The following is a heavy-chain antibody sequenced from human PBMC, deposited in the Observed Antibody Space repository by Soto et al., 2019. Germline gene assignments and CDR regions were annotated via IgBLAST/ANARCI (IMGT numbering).Heavy chain of an antibody. D-gene: IGHD2-2*01. CDR1: GFTFSDYY. J-gene: IGHJ4*02. Sequence: QVQLVESGGGLVKPGGSLRLSCAASGFTFSDYYMSWIRQAPGKGLEWVSYISSSGSTIYYADSVKGRFTISRDNAKNSLYLQMNSLRAEDTAVYYCARDPPNHCSSTSCYKYYFDYWGQGTLVTVSS. V-gene: IGHV3-11*01. CDR2: ISSSGSTI. CDR3: ARDPPNHCSSTSCYKYYFDY.